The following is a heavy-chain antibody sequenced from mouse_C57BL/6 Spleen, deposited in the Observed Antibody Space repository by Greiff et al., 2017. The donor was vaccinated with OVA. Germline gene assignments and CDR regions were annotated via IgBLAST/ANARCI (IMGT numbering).Heavy chain of an antibody. CDR2: IHPNSGST. Sequence: QVQLQQPGAELVKPGASVKLSCKASGYTFTSYWMHWVKQRPGQGLEWIGMIHPNSGSTNYNEKFKSKATLTVDKSSSTAYIQLSSLTSEDSAVYYCAITTVDFDYWGQGTTLTVSS. J-gene: IGHJ2*01. D-gene: IGHD1-1*01. CDR1: GYTFTSYW. CDR3: AITTVDFDY. V-gene: IGHV1-64*01.